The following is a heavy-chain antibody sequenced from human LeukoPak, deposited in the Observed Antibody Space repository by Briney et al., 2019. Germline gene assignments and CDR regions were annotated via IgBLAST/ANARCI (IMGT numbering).Heavy chain of an antibody. CDR1: GNTFTGYY. V-gene: IGHV1-2*06. Sequence: ASVKVSCKASGNTFTGYYMHWVRQAPGQGLEWMGRINPNSGGTNYAQKFQGRVTMTRDTSISTAYMELSRLRSDDTAVYYCARSYGDYGNYYYYMDVWGKGTTVTVSS. D-gene: IGHD4-17*01. J-gene: IGHJ6*03. CDR2: INPNSGGT. CDR3: ARSYGDYGNYYYYMDV.